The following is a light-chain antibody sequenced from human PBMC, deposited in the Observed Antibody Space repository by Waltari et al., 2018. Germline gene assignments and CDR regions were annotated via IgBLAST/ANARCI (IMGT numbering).Light chain of an antibody. CDR1: TTDIGTYDY. CDR2: QVT. CDR3: SSYTDSTTVV. J-gene: IGLJ2*01. V-gene: IGLV2-14*01. Sequence: QSALTQPASVSGSPGQSITISCSGSTTDIGTYDYLSWYQQYPGKAPKLILYQVTIRPSGVSKRFSGSKSGNTASLTISGLQTDDEAIYYCSSYTDSTTVVFGGGTVVTVL.